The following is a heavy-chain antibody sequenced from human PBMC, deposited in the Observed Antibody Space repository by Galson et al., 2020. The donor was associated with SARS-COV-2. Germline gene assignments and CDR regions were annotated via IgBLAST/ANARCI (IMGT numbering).Heavy chain of an antibody. V-gene: IGHV1-46*03. Sequence: ASVKVSCKASGYTFTSYYMHWVRQAPGQGLEWMGIINPSGGSTSYAQKFQGRVTMTRDTSTSTVYMELSSLRSEDTAVYYCARDPDPDYDILTGFYLRVGGMDVWGQGTTVTVSS. J-gene: IGHJ6*02. CDR1: GYTFTSYY. D-gene: IGHD3-9*01. CDR3: ARDPDPDYDILTGFYLRVGGMDV. CDR2: INPSGGST.